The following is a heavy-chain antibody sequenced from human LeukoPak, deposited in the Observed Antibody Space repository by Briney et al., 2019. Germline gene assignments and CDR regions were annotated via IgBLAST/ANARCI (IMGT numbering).Heavy chain of an antibody. J-gene: IGHJ4*02. V-gene: IGHV1-2*02. CDR2: MNPNSSGT. CDR3: ARDGRGGNNVDYFDY. CDR1: GYIFTGYY. Sequence: ASVKISCKASGYIFTGYYMHWVRQAPGQGLEWMGWMNPNSSGTTHAQKFQGRVTMTRDTSISTAYMELSRVISGDTAVYYCARDGRGGNNVDYFDYWGQGTLVTVSS. D-gene: IGHD1-26*01.